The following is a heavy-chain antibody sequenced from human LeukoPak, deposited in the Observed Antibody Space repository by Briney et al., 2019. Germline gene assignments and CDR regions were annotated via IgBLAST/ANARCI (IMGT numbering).Heavy chain of an antibody. D-gene: IGHD5-18*01. CDR3: ARARHRWIQLWPSIPYFDY. CDR2: ISAYNGNT. Sequence: ASVKVSCKASGYTFTSYGISWVRQAPGQGLEWMGWISAYNGNTNYAQKLQGRVTMTTDTSTSTAYMELRSLRSDDTAVYYCARARHRWIQLWPSIPYFDYWGQGTLVTVSS. V-gene: IGHV1-18*01. J-gene: IGHJ4*02. CDR1: GYTFTSYG.